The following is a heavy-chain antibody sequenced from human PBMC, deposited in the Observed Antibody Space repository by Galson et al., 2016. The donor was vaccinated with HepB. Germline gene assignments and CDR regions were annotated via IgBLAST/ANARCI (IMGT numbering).Heavy chain of an antibody. J-gene: IGHJ4*02. D-gene: IGHD2-2*01. CDR3: ARTSDLDF. CDR2: GSA. V-gene: IGHV4-39*07. Sequence: GSATYNPSLKSRVSISVDTSNDQFSLKLNSVTAADTAVYYCARTSDLDFWGQGTLVTISS.